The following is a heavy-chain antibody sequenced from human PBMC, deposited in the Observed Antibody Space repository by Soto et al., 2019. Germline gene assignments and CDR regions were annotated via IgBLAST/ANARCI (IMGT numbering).Heavy chain of an antibody. CDR1: GSIFRSSS. J-gene: IGHJ6*02. Sequence: GSLTLSCAAAGSIFRSSSMQWVGQATGPGLEWVSAIGTAGDTYYPGSVKGRFTISRENAKNSLYRQMNSLRAGDTAVYYCARSPPGGYHYYYGMDVWGQGT. D-gene: IGHD3-22*01. CDR3: ARSPPGGYHYYYGMDV. V-gene: IGHV3-13*04. CDR2: IGTAGDT.